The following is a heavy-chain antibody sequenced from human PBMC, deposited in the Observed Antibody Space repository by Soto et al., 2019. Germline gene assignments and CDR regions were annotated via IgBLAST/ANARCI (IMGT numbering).Heavy chain of an antibody. CDR3: ARGKLADVDH. CDR2: MNPNSGNT. V-gene: IGHV1-8*01. Sequence: QEQLVQSGAEVKKPGASVKVSCKASGYSFTSYDINWVRQATGQGLEWMGWMNPNSGNTAYAQKFQGRVTMTRNTSISAAYMERSSLRSEDTAVYDSARGKLADVDHWGQGNVVTVSS. J-gene: IGHJ4*02. CDR1: GYSFTSYD.